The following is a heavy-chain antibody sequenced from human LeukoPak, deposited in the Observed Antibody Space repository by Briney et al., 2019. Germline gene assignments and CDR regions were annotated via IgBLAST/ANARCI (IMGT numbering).Heavy chain of an antibody. Sequence: SETLSLTCTVSGGSISSSNYYWGWIRQPPGKGLEWIGSIYYSGNTYYNASLKSQVSISIDTSKNQFSLRLTSVTATDTAVYYCARQTGSGLFILPGGQGTLVTVSS. CDR1: GGSISSSNYY. V-gene: IGHV4-39*01. D-gene: IGHD3/OR15-3a*01. CDR3: ARQTGSGLFILP. CDR2: IYYSGNT. J-gene: IGHJ4*02.